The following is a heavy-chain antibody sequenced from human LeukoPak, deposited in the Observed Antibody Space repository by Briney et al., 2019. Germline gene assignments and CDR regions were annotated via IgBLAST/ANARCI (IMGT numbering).Heavy chain of an antibody. J-gene: IGHJ4*02. CDR3: AKDPGVVPAHYFDY. V-gene: IGHV3-23*01. Sequence: GGSLRLSCAASGFTFSSYAMSWVRQAPGKGLEWVSAISASGGSTYYADSLKGRFTVSRDNSKNTLYLQMNSLRAEDTAVYYCAKDPGVVPAHYFDYWGQGTLVTVSS. CDR1: GFTFSSYA. D-gene: IGHD2-2*01. CDR2: ISASGGST.